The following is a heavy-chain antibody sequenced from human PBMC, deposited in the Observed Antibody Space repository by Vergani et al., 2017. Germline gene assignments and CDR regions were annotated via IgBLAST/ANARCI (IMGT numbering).Heavy chain of an antibody. CDR1: GGTFSSYA. J-gene: IGHJ4*02. V-gene: IGHV1-24*01. D-gene: IGHD5-24*01. CDR3: ATREMATIGNPRQIDY. CDR2: FDPEDGET. Sequence: QVQLVQSGAEVKKPGSSVKVSCKASGGTFSSYAISWVRQAPGKGLEWMGGFDPEDGETIYAQKFQGRVTMTEDTATDTAYMELSSLRSEDTAVYYCATREMATIGNPRQIDYWGQGTLVTVSS.